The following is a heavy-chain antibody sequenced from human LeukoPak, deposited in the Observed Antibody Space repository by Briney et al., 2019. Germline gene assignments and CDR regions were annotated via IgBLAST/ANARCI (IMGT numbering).Heavy chain of an antibody. D-gene: IGHD3-22*01. Sequence: GGSLRLSCAASGFTFSSYAMSWVRQAPGKGLERVSAISGSGGSTYYADSVKGRFTISRDNSKNTLYLRMNSLRAEDTAVYYCAKSVAKMIVVVIGSWGQGTLVTVSS. CDR1: GFTFSSYA. CDR3: AKSVAKMIVVVIGS. V-gene: IGHV3-23*01. CDR2: ISGSGGST. J-gene: IGHJ5*02.